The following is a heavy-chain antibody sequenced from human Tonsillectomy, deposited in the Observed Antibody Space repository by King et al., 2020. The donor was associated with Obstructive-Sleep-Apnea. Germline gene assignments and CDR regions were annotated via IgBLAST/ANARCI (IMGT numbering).Heavy chain of an antibody. CDR3: ARDLDYYGMDV. CDR2: IYYSGST. J-gene: IGHJ6*02. Sequence: QLQESGPGLVKPSETLSLTCSVSGGSISSYYWSWIRQPPGKGLDWIGSIYYSGSTNYNPSLKSRVTISVDTSKNQFSLKLSSVTAADTAVYYCARDLDYYGMDVWGQGTTVTVSS. V-gene: IGHV4-59*01. CDR1: GGSISSYY.